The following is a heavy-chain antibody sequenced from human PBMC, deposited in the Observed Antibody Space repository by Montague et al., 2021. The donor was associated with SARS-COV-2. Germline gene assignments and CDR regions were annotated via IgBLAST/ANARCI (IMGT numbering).Heavy chain of an antibody. D-gene: IGHD6-19*01. CDR2: IYYRGST. Sequence: SETRSLTCTVSGGSISSSSYYWAWIRQPPGKGLEWIWSIYYRGSTYYNPSLKSRVFISVDTSKNQLSLTLTSVTAADTAVYYCATQEDPSGWIPGPFDFWGQGTLLSVSS. CDR1: GGSISSSSYY. CDR3: ATQEDPSGWIPGPFDF. V-gene: IGHV4-39*01. J-gene: IGHJ4*02.